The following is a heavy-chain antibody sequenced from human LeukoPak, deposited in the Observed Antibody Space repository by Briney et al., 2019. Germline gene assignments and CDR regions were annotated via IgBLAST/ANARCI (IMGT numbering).Heavy chain of an antibody. CDR1: GGSISSSNW. V-gene: IGHV4-4*02. CDR3: ARDRLGPVDY. J-gene: IGHJ4*02. D-gene: IGHD3-16*01. Sequence: PSGTLSLTCAVSGGSISSSNWWSWVRQPPGKGLEWIGYIYYSGSTYYNPSLKSRVTISVDTSKNQFSLKLSSVTAADTAVYYCARDRLGPVDYWGQGTLVTVSS. CDR2: IYYSGST.